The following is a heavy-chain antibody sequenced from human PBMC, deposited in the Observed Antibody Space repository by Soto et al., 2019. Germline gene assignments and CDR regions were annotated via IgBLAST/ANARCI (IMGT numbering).Heavy chain of an antibody. CDR3: GRGDYAKVFDI. CDR1: GGSISSYY. Sequence: SETLSLTCTVSGGSISSYYWSWIRQPPGKGLEWIGYIYYSGSTNYNPSLKSRLTISVDTSKNQFSLKLTSVTAVDTAVYYCGRGDYAKVFDIWGKGTTVTVS. V-gene: IGHV4-59*12. D-gene: IGHD2-2*01. J-gene: IGHJ3*02. CDR2: IYYSGST.